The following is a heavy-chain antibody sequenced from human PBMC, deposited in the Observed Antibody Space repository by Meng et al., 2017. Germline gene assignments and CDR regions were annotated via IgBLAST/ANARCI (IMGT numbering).Heavy chain of an antibody. V-gene: IGHV3-53*02. Sequence: LVETGGVLFQPGGSLRFPWAASGFTVSSNNMSWVRQAPGKGLEWVSVIYSGGSTYYADSVKGRFTISRDNSKNTLYLQMNSLRAEDTAVYYCARAVTRYYFDYWGQGTLVTVSS. J-gene: IGHJ4*02. CDR1: GFTVSSNN. CDR2: IYSGGST. D-gene: IGHD4-17*01. CDR3: ARAVTRYYFDY.